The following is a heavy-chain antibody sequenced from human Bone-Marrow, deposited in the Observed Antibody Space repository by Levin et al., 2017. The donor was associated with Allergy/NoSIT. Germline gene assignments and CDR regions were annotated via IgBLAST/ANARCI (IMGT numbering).Heavy chain of an antibody. CDR2: IIDRGST. V-gene: IGHV4-34*12. CDR1: GGSLSGYY. Sequence: SSETLSLTCGVSGGSLSGYYWTWIRQAPGKGLEWVGEIIDRGSTNYNPSLKSRVTMSIDTAKNQVSLKLRSVTAADSGVYYCARGKRIGEWSGDLFSYCYSGSDVWGHGTTVTVFS. D-gene: IGHD5-18*01. CDR3: ARGKRIGEWSGDLFSYCYSGSDV. J-gene: IGHJ6*02.